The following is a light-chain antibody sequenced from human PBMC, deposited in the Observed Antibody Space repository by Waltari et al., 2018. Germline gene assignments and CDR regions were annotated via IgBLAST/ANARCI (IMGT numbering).Light chain of an antibody. Sequence: AIRMTQSPSSLPASTGDRVTITCRASQDIHNYLAWYQQKPGRAPKLLIYAASTLQSGVPSRFSGSGSGTDFTLTISCLQSEDFATYYCQQYHSYPGTFGPGTRVDIK. CDR3: QQYHSYPGT. V-gene: IGKV1-8*01. CDR2: AAS. J-gene: IGKJ3*01. CDR1: QDIHNY.